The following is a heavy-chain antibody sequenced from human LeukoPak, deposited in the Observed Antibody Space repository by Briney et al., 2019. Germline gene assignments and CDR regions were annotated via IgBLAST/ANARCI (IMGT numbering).Heavy chain of an antibody. CDR2: VIHIFGTT. J-gene: IGHJ5*02. CDR1: GGTFNTYT. V-gene: IGHV1-69*13. CDR3: ARGYCSGGTCYLVENWLDP. D-gene: IGHD2-15*01. Sequence: SVKVSCKASGGTFNTYTISWVRQAPGQGLEWMGGVIHIFGTTKYAQKFQGRVTITADEPTTTAYMELSSLTSEDTAVYYCARGYCSGGTCYLVENWLDPWGQGTLVTVSS.